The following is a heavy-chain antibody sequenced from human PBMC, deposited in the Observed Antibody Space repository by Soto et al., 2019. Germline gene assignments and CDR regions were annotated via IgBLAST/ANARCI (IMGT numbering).Heavy chain of an antibody. Sequence: EVQLVESGGGLVKPGGSLRLSCAASGFTFSSYSMNWVRQAPGKGREWVSAISSSSSYIYYADSVKGRFTISRDNAKNSLYRQMDSLGAEDTAVYYCARGPAFEWPGTDYWGQGTLVTVSS. CDR1: GFTFSSYS. V-gene: IGHV3-21*01. J-gene: IGHJ4*02. CDR3: ARGPAFEWPGTDY. CDR2: ISSSSSYI. D-gene: IGHD3-10*01.